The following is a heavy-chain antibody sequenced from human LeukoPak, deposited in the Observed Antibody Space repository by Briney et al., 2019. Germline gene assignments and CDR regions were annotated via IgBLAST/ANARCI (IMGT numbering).Heavy chain of an antibody. D-gene: IGHD2-15*01. V-gene: IGHV3-73*01. CDR2: IRSKANSYAT. J-gene: IGHJ4*02. Sequence: PGGSLRLSCAASGFTFSGSAMHWVRQASGKGLEWVGRIRSKANSYATAYAASVKGRFTISRDDSKNTAYLQMNSLKTEDTAVYYCTRLKCSGGSCYFFDYWGQGTLVTVSS. CDR1: GFTFSGSA. CDR3: TRLKCSGGSCYFFDY.